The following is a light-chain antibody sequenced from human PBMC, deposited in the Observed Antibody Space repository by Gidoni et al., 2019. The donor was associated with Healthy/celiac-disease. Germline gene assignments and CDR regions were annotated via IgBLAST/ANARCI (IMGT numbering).Light chain of an antibody. V-gene: IGKV1-8*01. CDR2: AAA. CDR1: QSISSY. CDR3: QQYYSYPPLT. Sequence: AIRMTLSPSSLSASTGVRVTITCRASQSISSYLAWYQQKPGKDPKLLIYAAATLQSGVPSRFSGSRAGTDYTLTTSCLQSEDFATYYCQQYYSYPPLTFGQGTKVEIK. J-gene: IGKJ1*01.